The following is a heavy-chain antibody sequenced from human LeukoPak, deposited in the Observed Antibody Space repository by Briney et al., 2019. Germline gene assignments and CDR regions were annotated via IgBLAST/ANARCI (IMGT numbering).Heavy chain of an antibody. CDR1: GFTFSSYW. CDR2: LNTDGSRT. V-gene: IGHV3-74*01. Sequence: GGSLRLSCAASGFTFSSYWMHWVRQAPGKGLVWVSRLNTDGSRTSYADSVKGRFTISRDNAKKSVFLQMNSLKVEDTAVYYCAKRDVVVVEASRYNWFDPWGQGTLVTVSS. D-gene: IGHD2-15*01. CDR3: AKRDVVVVEASRYNWFDP. J-gene: IGHJ5*02.